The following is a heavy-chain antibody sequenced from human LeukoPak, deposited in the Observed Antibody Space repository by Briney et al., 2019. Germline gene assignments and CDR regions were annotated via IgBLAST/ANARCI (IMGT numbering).Heavy chain of an antibody. V-gene: IGHV3-49*04. J-gene: IGHJ6*02. CDR1: GFTFSSYE. CDR3: TGSPRGMDV. D-gene: IGHD6-13*01. Sequence: PGGSLRLSCAASGFTFSSYEMNWVCQAPGKGLEWVGFIRSKAYGGTTEYAASVKGRFTISRDDSKSIAYLQMNSLKTEDTAVYYCTGSPRGMDVWGQGTTVTVSS. CDR2: IRSKAYGGTT.